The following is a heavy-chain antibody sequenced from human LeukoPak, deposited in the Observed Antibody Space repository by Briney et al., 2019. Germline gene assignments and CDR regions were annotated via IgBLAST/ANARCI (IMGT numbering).Heavy chain of an antibody. CDR2: VSWDGGST. CDR1: GFTFGDYG. J-gene: IGHJ4*02. D-gene: IGHD5-18*01. Sequence: GGSLRLSCAASGFTFGDYGVNWVRQAPGKGLEWVSGVSWDGGSTGYADSVKGRFTISRDNAKNSLYLQMNSLRAEDTAWYYCARDPRGYSYGTGDYWGQGTLVTVSS. V-gene: IGHV3-20*04. CDR3: ARDPRGYSYGTGDY.